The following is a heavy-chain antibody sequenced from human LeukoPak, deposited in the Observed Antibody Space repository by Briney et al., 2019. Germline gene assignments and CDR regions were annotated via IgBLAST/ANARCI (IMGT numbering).Heavy chain of an antibody. D-gene: IGHD2-2*01. J-gene: IGHJ4*02. V-gene: IGHV5-51*01. CDR3: ARHLSDITSSPNY. Sequence: GESLKISCKGSGYSFTSYWFGWVRQMPGKGLEWMGVIYPRDSRTTYSPSFQGQVTISADKSISTAYLQWTSLKASDTAMYYCARHLSDITSSPNYWGPGTLVTVSS. CDR2: IYPRDSRT. CDR1: GYSFTSYW.